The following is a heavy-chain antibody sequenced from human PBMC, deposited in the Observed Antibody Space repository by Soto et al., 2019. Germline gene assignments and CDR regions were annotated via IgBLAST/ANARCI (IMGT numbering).Heavy chain of an antibody. V-gene: IGHV4-59*01. Sequence: SETLSLTCTVSGGSISSYYWSWILQPPGKGLEWIGYIYYSGSTNYNPSLKSRVTISVDTSKNQFSLKLSSVTAADTAVYYCASSNIAATGFYYYGMDVWGRGTTVT. J-gene: IGHJ6*02. CDR3: ASSNIAATGFYYYGMDV. CDR1: GGSISSYY. CDR2: IYYSGST. D-gene: IGHD6-13*01.